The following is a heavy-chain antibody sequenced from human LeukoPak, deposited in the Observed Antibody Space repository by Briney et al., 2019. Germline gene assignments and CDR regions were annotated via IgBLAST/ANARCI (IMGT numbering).Heavy chain of an antibody. J-gene: IGHJ6*02. Sequence: SETLSLTCIVSGGSLSSSGYYWGWVRQPPGKGLEWVASIFYSGTTYYNPSLKSRLTISIDTSKKQFSLKLNSLTAADTAVYYCARHKGAGTTNYDGMDVWGQGTTVTVSS. CDR2: IFYSGTT. CDR3: ARHKGAGTTNYDGMDV. CDR1: GGSLSSSGYY. D-gene: IGHD1-7*01. V-gene: IGHV4-39*01.